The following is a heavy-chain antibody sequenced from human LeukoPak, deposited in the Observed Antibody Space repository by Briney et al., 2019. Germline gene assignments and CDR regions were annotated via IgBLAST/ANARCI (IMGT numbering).Heavy chain of an antibody. Sequence: SETLSLTCAISGDSVSSNSVAWNWIRQSPSRGLEWLGRTFYRSKWYNDYAVSVKSRITINPDTSKNQFSLQLNSVTPEDTAVYYCARDGGWAGFDIWGQGTMVTVSS. J-gene: IGHJ3*02. V-gene: IGHV6-1*01. CDR1: GDSVSSNSVA. CDR2: TFYRSKWYN. CDR3: ARDGGWAGFDI. D-gene: IGHD6-19*01.